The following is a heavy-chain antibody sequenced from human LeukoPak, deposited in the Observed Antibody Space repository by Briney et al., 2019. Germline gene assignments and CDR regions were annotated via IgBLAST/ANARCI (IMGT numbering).Heavy chain of an antibody. D-gene: IGHD6-13*01. V-gene: IGHV1-2*02. CDR3: ARECIAAARQRSCDP. J-gene: IGHJ5*02. CDR1: GYTFTGSY. Sequence: ASVKVSCKASGYTFTGSYMHWVRQAPGQGLEWMGWINPNSGGTNYAQKFQGRVTMTRDTSISTAYMELSRLRSDDTAVYYCARECIAAARQRSCDPWGQGTLVTVSS. CDR2: INPNSGGT.